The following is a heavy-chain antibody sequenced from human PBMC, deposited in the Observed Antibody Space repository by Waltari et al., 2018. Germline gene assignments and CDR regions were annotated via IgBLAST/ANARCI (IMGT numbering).Heavy chain of an antibody. J-gene: IGHJ2*01. V-gene: IGHV4-38-2*01. D-gene: IGHD3-3*01. CDR1: GYSMRSGYY. Sequence: QVQLQESGPGLVKPSETLSLTCAVSGYSMRSGYYWGWIRRPPGTGLGWIGSVFHTGSTYYNPSLKSRVTISVDTSRNQFSLNLRSVTAADTALYYCARLLDFWSGSEIRVPNWYFDLWGRGTLVTVSS. CDR3: ARLLDFWSGSEIRVPNWYFDL. CDR2: VFHTGST.